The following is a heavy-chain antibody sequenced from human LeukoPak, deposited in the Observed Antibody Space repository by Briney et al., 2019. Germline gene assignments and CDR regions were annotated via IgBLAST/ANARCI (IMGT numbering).Heavy chain of an antibody. CDR3: ARGHGQ. V-gene: IGHV3-66*01. CDR1: GFIISGNY. J-gene: IGHJ4*02. Sequence: PGGSLRLSCVVSGFIISGNYMSWVRQAPGKGLEWVSVIYTGGTAAYTDSVRGRFTISRDTSKNTLYLQMNSLTVEDTAVYDCARGHGQWGQGTLVTVSS. CDR2: IYTGGTA.